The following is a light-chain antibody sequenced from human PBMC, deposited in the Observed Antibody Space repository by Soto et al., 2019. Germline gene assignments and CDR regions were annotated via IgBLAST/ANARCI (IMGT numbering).Light chain of an antibody. Sequence: CAGTSNDIGTYNLVSWYQQHPGTAPKLLIYETKKRPSGVSSRFSGSKSGSTASLTISGLQTEDEAEYYCSSYTNINTRACVFGTGTKLTVL. J-gene: IGLJ1*01. V-gene: IGLV2-14*02. CDR2: ETK. CDR3: SSYTNINTRACV. CDR1: SNDIGTYNL.